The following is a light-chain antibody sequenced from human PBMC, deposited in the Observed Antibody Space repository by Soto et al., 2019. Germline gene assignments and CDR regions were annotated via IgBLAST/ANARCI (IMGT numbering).Light chain of an antibody. J-gene: IGKJ4*01. CDR1: QDINNY. Sequence: DIQMTQSPSSLSASVGDRVTITCQASQDINNYLNWYQQKPEKAPKLLIYDASNLETGVPSRFSGSGSGTDFTFTISSLQPEDIATYYCQQYDNLPLTFGGGTKVEIK. CDR2: DAS. V-gene: IGKV1-33*01. CDR3: QQYDNLPLT.